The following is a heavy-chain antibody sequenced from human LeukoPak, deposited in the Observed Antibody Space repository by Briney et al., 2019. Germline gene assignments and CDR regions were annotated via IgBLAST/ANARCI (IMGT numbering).Heavy chain of an antibody. Sequence: GGSLRLSCAASGFTFSIYGMHWVRQAPGKGLEWISYISSSSKTIYYAHSVRGRFTISRDNAKNSLYLQMNSLRAEDTAVYYRARPEKGGYYDSGAYDYWGQGTLVTVSS. CDR3: ARPEKGGYYDSGAYDY. V-gene: IGHV3-48*01. D-gene: IGHD3-22*01. CDR1: GFTFSIYG. J-gene: IGHJ4*02. CDR2: ISSSSKTI.